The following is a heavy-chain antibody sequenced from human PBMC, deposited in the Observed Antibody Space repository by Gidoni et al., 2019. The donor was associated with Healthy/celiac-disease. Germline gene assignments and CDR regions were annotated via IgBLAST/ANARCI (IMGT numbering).Heavy chain of an antibody. J-gene: IGHJ3*02. CDR2: IWYDGSNK. Sequence: QVQLVESGGGVVQPGRSLRLSCAASGFTFSSYGMHWVRQAPGKGREWVAVIWYDGSNKYYADSVKGRFTISRDNSKNTLYLQMNSLRAEDTAVYYCARDGGSGSYRSDAFDIWGQGTMVTVSS. CDR3: ARDGGSGSYRSDAFDI. V-gene: IGHV3-33*01. D-gene: IGHD1-26*01. CDR1: GFTFSSYG.